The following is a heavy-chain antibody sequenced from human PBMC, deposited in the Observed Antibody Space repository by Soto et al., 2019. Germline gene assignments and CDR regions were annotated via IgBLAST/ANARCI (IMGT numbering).Heavy chain of an antibody. J-gene: IGHJ4*02. CDR3: VRDLDC. CDR2: INSDGGTT. Sequence: GGSLRLSCAASGFTFTSHAMHWVRQAPGKGLEHVSSINSDGGTTYYAVSVRGRFSISRDTSKNTLYLHMGSLRAEDMAVYYCVRDLDCWGRGTLVTVSS. V-gene: IGHV3-64*02. CDR1: GFTFTSHA.